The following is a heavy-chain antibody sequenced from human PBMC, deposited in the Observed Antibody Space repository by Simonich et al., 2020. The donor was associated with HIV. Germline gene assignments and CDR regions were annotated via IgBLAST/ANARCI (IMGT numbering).Heavy chain of an antibody. CDR3: AHRRLNWGGDYFDY. J-gene: IGHJ4*02. Sequence: QITLKESGPTLVKPTQTLTLTCTFSGFSLITSGVGVGWIRQPPGKALEWFALIYWDDDKRYSPSLKSRRTITKDTSKNQVVLTMTNMDPVDTATYYCAHRRLNWGGDYFDYWGQGTLVTVSS. V-gene: IGHV2-5*02. CDR1: GFSLITSGVG. CDR2: IYWDDDK. D-gene: IGHD7-27*01.